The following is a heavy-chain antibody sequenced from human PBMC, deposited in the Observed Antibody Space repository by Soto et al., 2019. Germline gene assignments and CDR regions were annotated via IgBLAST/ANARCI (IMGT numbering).Heavy chain of an antibody. Sequence: QVQLVQSGAEVKKPGASVKVSCKASGGTFSSYAISWVRQAPGQGLEWMGGIIPIFGTANYAQKFQGRVTITADESTSTAYMELSSLRSEDTAVYYCARGAPTTVVTPGGWFDPWGQGTLVTVSS. J-gene: IGHJ5*02. D-gene: IGHD4-17*01. CDR1: GGTFSSYA. CDR3: ARGAPTTVVTPGGWFDP. CDR2: IIPIFGTA. V-gene: IGHV1-69*01.